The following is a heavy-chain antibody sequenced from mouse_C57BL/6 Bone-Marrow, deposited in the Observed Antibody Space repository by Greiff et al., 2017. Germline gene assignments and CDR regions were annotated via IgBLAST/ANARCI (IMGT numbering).Heavy chain of an antibody. CDR2: IYPGDGDT. D-gene: IGHD4-1*01. V-gene: IGHV1-80*01. Sequence: VQLQQSGAELVKPGASVKISCKASGYAFSSYWMNWVKQRPGKGLEWIGQIYPGDGDTNSNGKFKGKATLTADKSSSTAYMQLSSLTSEDSAVYFCARYSLNWDYSYWYFDVWGTGTTVTVSS. CDR3: ARYSLNWDYSYWYFDV. CDR1: GYAFSSYW. J-gene: IGHJ1*03.